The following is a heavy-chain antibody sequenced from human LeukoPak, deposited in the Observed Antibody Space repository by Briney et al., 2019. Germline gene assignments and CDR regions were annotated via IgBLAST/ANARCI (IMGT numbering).Heavy chain of an antibody. J-gene: IGHJ6*03. CDR2: INHTSGGT. CDR1: GYTFTSYG. Sequence: ASVKVSCKASGYTFTSYGIGWVRQAPGQGLEWMGWINHTSGGTNYAQKFQGRVTMTRDTSISTAYMELSRLRSDDTAVYYCARDWKLGPDYMDVWGKGTTVTVSS. D-gene: IGHD3-16*01. CDR3: ARDWKLGPDYMDV. V-gene: IGHV1-2*02.